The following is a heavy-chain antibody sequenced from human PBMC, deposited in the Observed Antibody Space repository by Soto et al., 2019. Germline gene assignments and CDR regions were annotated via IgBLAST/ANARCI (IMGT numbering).Heavy chain of an antibody. CDR3: ARVRLIAARPRIYYFDY. CDR2: MNPNSGNT. V-gene: IGHV1-8*01. J-gene: IGHJ4*02. D-gene: IGHD6-6*01. CDR1: GYTFTGYD. Sequence: ASVKVSCKASGYTFTGYDINWVRQATGQGLEWMGWMNPNSGNTGYAQKFQGRVTMTRNTSISTAYMELSSLRSEDTAVYYCARVRLIAARPRIYYFDYWGQGTLVTVSS.